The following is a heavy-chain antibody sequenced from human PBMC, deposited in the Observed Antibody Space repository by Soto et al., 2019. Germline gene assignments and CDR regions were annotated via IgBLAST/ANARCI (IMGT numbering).Heavy chain of an antibody. V-gene: IGHV1-69*01. D-gene: IGHD3-10*01. Sequence: QVPLVQSGAEVKKPGSSVTVSCKASGGTFSSYAIHWVRQAPGQGLEWMGGIIPMYGPAQYAQRVQGRVTITADESTNTVYMELSILTAQDTAVYSGARVSSIARGVIDNWFDPWGHGTLVTVSS. J-gene: IGHJ5*02. CDR3: ARVSSIARGVIDNWFDP. CDR2: IIPMYGPA. CDR1: GGTFSSYA.